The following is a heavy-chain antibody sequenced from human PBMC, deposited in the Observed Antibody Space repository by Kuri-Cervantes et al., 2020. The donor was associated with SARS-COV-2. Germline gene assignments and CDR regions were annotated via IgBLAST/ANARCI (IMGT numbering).Heavy chain of an antibody. CDR3: ARTQLGMNMDV. V-gene: IGHV4-39*01. CDR1: GGSISSSSYY. D-gene: IGHD7-27*01. Sequence: ESLKISCTVSGGSISSSSYYWGWIRQPPGKGLEWIGSIYYSGSTYYNPSLKSRVPISVDTSKNQFSLKLSSVTAADTAVYYCARTQLGMNMDVWGKGTTVTVSS. J-gene: IGHJ6*03. CDR2: IYYSGST.